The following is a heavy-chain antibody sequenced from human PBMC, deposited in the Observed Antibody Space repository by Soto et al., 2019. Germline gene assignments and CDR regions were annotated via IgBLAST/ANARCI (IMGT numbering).Heavy chain of an antibody. V-gene: IGHV3-9*01. J-gene: IGHJ3*02. CDR1: GFTFDDYA. CDR2: ISWNSGSI. CDR3: AKDMLDADCSGGSCYSYDAFDI. D-gene: IGHD2-15*01. Sequence: PGGSLRLSCAASGFTFDDYAMHWVRQAPGKGLEWVSGISWNSGSIGYADSVKGRFTISRDNAKNSLYLQMNSLRAEDTALYYCAKDMLDADCSGGSCYSYDAFDIWGQGTMVTVSS.